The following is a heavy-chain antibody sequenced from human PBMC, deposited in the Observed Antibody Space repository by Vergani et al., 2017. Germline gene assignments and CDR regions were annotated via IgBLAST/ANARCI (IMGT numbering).Heavy chain of an antibody. CDR2: IKQDGSEK. D-gene: IGHD3-9*01. V-gene: IGHV3-7*03. CDR3: AREDYDILTGYLPLDY. Sequence: EVQLVESGGGLVQPGGSLRLSCAASGFTFSSYWMSWVRQAPGKGLEWVANIKQDGSEKYYVDSVKGRFTSSRDNAKNSLYLQMNSLRAEDTAVYYCAREDYDILTGYLPLDYWGQGTLVTVSA. CDR1: GFTFSSYW. J-gene: IGHJ4*02.